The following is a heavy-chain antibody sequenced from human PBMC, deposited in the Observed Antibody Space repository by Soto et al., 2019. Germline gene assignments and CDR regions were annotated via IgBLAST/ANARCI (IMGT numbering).Heavy chain of an antibody. Sequence: EVQLVESGGGLVQPGGSLRLSCAASGFTFSSYWMSWVRQAPGKGLEWVANIKQDGSEKYYVDSVKGRFTISRDNAKNSRYLQMICLRAEDTAVYYCARDSLVGVTYSDYYYYGMDVWGQGTTVTVSS. CDR2: IKQDGSEK. D-gene: IGHD1-26*01. CDR3: ARDSLVGVTYSDYYYYGMDV. CDR1: GFTFSSYW. J-gene: IGHJ6*02. V-gene: IGHV3-7*03.